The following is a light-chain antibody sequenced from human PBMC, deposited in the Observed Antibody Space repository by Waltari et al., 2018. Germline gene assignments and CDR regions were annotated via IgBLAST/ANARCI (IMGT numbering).Light chain of an antibody. CDR1: QNVNNY. CDR2: DAS. V-gene: IGKV3-11*01. J-gene: IGKJ4*01. CDR3: HNRHSWPLT. Sequence: EIVLTQSPATLPLSPGERATLPCRASQNVNNYLGWYQQKPGQAPRLLIYDASNRATGIPARFSGRGSETDFSLTISSLETEDCAVYDCHNRHSWPLTFGGGTKVDIK.